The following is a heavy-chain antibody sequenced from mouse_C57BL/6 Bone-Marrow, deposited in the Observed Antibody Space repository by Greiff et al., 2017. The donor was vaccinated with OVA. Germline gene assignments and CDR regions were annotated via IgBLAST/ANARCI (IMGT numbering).Heavy chain of an antibody. Sequence: VQLQQPGAELVMPGASVKLSCKASGYTFTSYWMHWVKQRPGQGLEWIGEIDPSDSYTNYNQKFKGKSTLTVDKSSSTAYMQLSSLTSEDSAVYYCAREGYDYDGTFDDWGQGTTLTVSS. V-gene: IGHV1-69*01. CDR3: AREGYDYDGTFDD. CDR1: GYTFTSYW. J-gene: IGHJ2*01. D-gene: IGHD2-4*01. CDR2: IDPSDSYT.